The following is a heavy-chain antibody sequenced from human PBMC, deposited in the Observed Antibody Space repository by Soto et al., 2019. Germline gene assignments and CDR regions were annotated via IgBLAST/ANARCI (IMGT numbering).Heavy chain of an antibody. V-gene: IGHV1-8*01. Sequence: ASVKVSCKASGNSFTSYAINWVRQATGHGLEWMGWINANSGNIGYAQKFQGRVTMTRDTAIRTAYMEVSRLRSDDTAVYCCARGRASGSYYLLDYWGQGTLVTVSS. CDR1: GNSFTSYA. J-gene: IGHJ4*02. CDR3: ARGRASGSYYLLDY. D-gene: IGHD3-10*01. CDR2: INANSGNI.